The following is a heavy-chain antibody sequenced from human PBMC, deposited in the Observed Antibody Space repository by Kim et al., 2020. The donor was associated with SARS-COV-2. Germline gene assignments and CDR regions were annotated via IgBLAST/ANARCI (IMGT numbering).Heavy chain of an antibody. D-gene: IGHD3-9*01. CDR2: ISSNGGST. CDR3: VKVDWGDILTDYYYYYGMDV. V-gene: IGHV3-64D*09. J-gene: IGHJ6*02. CDR1: GFTFSSYA. Sequence: GGSLRLSCSASGFTFSSYAMHWVRQAPGKGLEYVSAISSNGGSTYYADSVKGRFTISRDNSKNTLYLQMSSLRAEDTAVYYCVKVDWGDILTDYYYYYGMDVWGQGTTVTVSS.